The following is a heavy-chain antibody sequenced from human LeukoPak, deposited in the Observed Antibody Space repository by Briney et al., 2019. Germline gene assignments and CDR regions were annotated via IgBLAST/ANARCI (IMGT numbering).Heavy chain of an antibody. V-gene: IGHV4-39*01. Sequence: SETLSLTCTVSGDSISSSNYYWTWVRQPPGKGLEWIVTIHHSGTTYYSPSLKSRVTISADTPNNQFSLKLTFVSAADTAVYYCARYSRSTGFDSWGQGTQATVSS. CDR3: ARYSRSTGFDS. CDR1: GDSISSSNYY. CDR2: IHHSGTT. D-gene: IGHD4-11*01. J-gene: IGHJ4*02.